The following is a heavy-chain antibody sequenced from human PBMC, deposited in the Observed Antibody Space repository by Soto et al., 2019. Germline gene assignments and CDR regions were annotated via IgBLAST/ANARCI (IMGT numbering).Heavy chain of an antibody. D-gene: IGHD1-26*01. J-gene: IGHJ5*02. V-gene: IGHV4-59*01. CDR3: ARDLIVGARGHNWFDP. CDR2: IYYSGST. Sequence: PPETLSLTCTVSGGSISSYYWSWVRQPPGKGLEWIGYIYYSGSTNYNPSLKSRVTISVDTSKNQFSLKLSSVTAADTAVYYCARDLIVGARGHNWFDPWGQGTLVTVSS. CDR1: GGSISSYY.